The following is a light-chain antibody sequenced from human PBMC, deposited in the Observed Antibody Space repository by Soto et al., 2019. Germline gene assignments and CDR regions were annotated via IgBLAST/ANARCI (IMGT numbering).Light chain of an antibody. V-gene: IGLV2-8*01. Sequence: QSALTQPPSASGSPGQSVTISCTGTSSDVGGYNYVSWYQQHPGKAPKLMIYEVSTRPSGVPDRVSGSKSGNTASLTVSGLQAADEADYYCSSYAGSNNVFGTGTKLTVL. CDR1: SSDVGGYNY. J-gene: IGLJ1*01. CDR3: SSYAGSNNV. CDR2: EVS.